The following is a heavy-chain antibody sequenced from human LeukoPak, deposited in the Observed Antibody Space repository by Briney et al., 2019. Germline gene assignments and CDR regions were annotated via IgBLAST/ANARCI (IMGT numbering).Heavy chain of an antibody. CDR1: GFTFSSYW. CDR3: ARDPDCSGGSCYPEIAYYFDY. CDR2: IKQDGSEK. Sequence: GGSLRLSCAASGFTFSSYWMSWVRQAPGKGLEWVANIKQDGSEKYYVDSVKGRFTISRDNAKNSLYLQMNSLRAEDTAVYYCARDPDCSGGSCYPEIAYYFDYWGQGTLVTVSS. V-gene: IGHV3-7*01. D-gene: IGHD2-15*01. J-gene: IGHJ4*02.